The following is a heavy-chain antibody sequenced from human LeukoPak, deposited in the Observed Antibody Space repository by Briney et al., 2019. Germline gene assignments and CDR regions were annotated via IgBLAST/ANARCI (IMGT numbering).Heavy chain of an antibody. Sequence: SETLSLTCTVSGGSISSYYWSWIRQPPGKGLEWIGYIYYSGSTNYNPSLKSRVTISVDTSKNQFSLKLSSVTAADTAVYYCARRAPYSYEWSTLDYWGQGTLVTASS. V-gene: IGHV4-59*08. D-gene: IGHD5-18*01. CDR3: ARRAPYSYEWSTLDY. CDR1: GGSISSYY. CDR2: IYYSGST. J-gene: IGHJ4*02.